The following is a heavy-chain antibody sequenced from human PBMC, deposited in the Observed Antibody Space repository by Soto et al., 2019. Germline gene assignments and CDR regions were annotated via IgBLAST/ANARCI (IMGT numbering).Heavy chain of an antibody. CDR1: GSSPNTREVG. D-gene: IGHD2-15*01. V-gene: IGHV2-5*01. Sequence: TWREPVPRLVKPTQPLTLTGTSSGSSPNTREVGLGWFGQAPGKALEGLALINWNDDERYSPSLKDRLTITKDTSKNHVVLTMTNIGLVDTATYYCAHRHDLGGFDIWGQGTAFTVSS. CDR2: INWNDDE. J-gene: IGHJ3*02. CDR3: AHRHDLGGFDI.